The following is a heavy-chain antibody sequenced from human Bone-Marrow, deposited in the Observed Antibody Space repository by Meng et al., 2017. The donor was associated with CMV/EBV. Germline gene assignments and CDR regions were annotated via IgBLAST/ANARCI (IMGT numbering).Heavy chain of an antibody. V-gene: IGHV3-21*01. Sequence: GESLKISCAASGLTFSSYSMNWVRQAPGKGLEWVSSISSSNSYIYYADSVKGRFTISRDNAKNSLYLQMNSLRAEDTAVYYCARDDREGSYSYYYYGMDVWGQGTTVTVSS. CDR2: ISSSNSYI. J-gene: IGHJ6*02. CDR1: GLTFSSYS. D-gene: IGHD1-26*01. CDR3: ARDDREGSYSYYYYGMDV.